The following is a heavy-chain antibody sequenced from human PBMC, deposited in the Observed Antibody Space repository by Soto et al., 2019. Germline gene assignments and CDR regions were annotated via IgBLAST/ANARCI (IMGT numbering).Heavy chain of an antibody. Sequence: EVQLVESGGGLVKPGGSLRLSCAASGFAFSNAWMNWVRQAPGKGLEWVARIKSKTDGGTTDYAAPVTGRFTNSRDDSKNTLYLQMSSLKTEDTAVYYCTTGNYLSKDAFDLWGQGTMVTVSS. CDR2: IKSKTDGGTT. D-gene: IGHD1-7*01. V-gene: IGHV3-15*07. J-gene: IGHJ3*01. CDR3: TTGNYLSKDAFDL. CDR1: GFAFSNAW.